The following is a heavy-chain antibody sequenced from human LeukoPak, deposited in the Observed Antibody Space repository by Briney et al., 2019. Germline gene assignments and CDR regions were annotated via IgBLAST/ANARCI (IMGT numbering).Heavy chain of an antibody. CDR2: INHSGST. J-gene: IGHJ4*02. CDR1: GGSFSGYY. V-gene: IGHV4-34*01. D-gene: IGHD4/OR15-4a*01. Sequence: SETLSLTCAVYGGSFSGYYWSWIRQPPGKGLEWIGEINHSGSTNYNPSLKSRVTISVDASKNQFSLKLSSVTAADTAVYYCARGLTGDYWGQGTLVTVSS. CDR3: ARGLTGDY.